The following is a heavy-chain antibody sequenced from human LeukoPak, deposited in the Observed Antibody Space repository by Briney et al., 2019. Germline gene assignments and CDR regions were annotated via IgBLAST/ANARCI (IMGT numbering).Heavy chain of an antibody. V-gene: IGHV4-61*02. CDR1: GGSISSGSYY. CDR2: IYTSGST. Sequence: SETLSLTCTVSGGSISSGSYYWSWIRQPAGKGLEWIGRIYTSGSTNYNPSLKSRVTISVDTSKNQFSLKVSSVTVADTAVYYCARLRADYWGQGTLVTVSS. CDR3: ARLRADY. J-gene: IGHJ4*02.